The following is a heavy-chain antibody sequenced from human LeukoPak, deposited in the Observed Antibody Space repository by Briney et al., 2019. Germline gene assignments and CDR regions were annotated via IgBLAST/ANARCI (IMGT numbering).Heavy chain of an antibody. CDR2: ISSSGSTI. CDR3: ASMPDYGSGSYYSY. Sequence: GSLRLSCAASGLTFRTYAMSWVRQAPGKGLEWVSYISSSGSTIYYADSVKGRFTISRDNAKNSLYLQMNSLRAEDTAVYYCASMPDYGSGSYYSYWGQGTLVTVSS. J-gene: IGHJ4*02. D-gene: IGHD3-10*01. CDR1: GLTFRTYA. V-gene: IGHV3-48*04.